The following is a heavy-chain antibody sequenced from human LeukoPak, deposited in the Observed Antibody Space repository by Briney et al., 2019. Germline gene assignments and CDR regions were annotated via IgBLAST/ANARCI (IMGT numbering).Heavy chain of an antibody. CDR2: IRYDGSNK. Sequence: GGSLRLSCAASGFTFSSYGMHWVRQAPGKGLEWVAFIRYDGSNKYYADSVKGRLTISRDNSKNTLYLQMNSRRAEEPAVYYCASTNYDFWRGYLWGQGTLVTVSS. V-gene: IGHV3-30*02. CDR3: ASTNYDFWRGYL. CDR1: GFTFSSYG. J-gene: IGHJ4*02. D-gene: IGHD3-3*01.